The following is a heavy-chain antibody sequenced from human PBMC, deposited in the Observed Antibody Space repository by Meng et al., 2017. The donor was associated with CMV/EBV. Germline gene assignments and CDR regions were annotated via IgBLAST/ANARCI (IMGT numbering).Heavy chain of an antibody. Sequence: GESLKTSCAASGFTFSSYSMNWVRQAPGKGLEWVSSISSSSSYIYYADSVKGRFTISRDNAKNSLYLQMNSLRAEDTAVYYCARDYPLRSYVGYGMDVWGQGTTVTVSS. CDR3: ARDYPLRSYVGYGMDV. D-gene: IGHD3-3*01. V-gene: IGHV3-21*01. CDR2: ISSSSSYI. J-gene: IGHJ6*02. CDR1: GFTFSSYS.